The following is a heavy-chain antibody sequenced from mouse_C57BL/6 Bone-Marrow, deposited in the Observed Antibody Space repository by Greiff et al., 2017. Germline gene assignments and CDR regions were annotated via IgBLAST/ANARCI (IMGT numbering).Heavy chain of an antibody. Sequence: VQLQQSGPELARPWASVKISCQAFYTFSRRVHFAIRDTNYWMQWVKQRPGQGLEWIGAIYPGNGDTSYNQKFKVKATLTADKSSSTAYMHLSSRTSEDAAVDYCAYTTVAHWYFDVWGTGTTVTVAS. J-gene: IGHJ1*03. D-gene: IGHD1-1*01. CDR2: GQGLEWIG. V-gene: IGHV1-87*01. CDR1: YTFSRRVH. CDR3: SEDAAVDYCAYTTVAHWYFDV.